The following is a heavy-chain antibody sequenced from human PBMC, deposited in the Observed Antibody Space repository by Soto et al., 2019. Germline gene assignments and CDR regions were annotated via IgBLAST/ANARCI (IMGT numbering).Heavy chain of an antibody. V-gene: IGHV1-3*01. CDR1: GYTFTSYA. Sequence: QVQLVQSGAEVKKPGASVKVSCKASGYTFTSYAMHWVRQAPGQRLEWMGWINAGNGNTKYSQKFQGRVTITRDTSESTAYMELSSLRSEDTAVYYCARSIVVVTADDYWGQGTLVTVSS. D-gene: IGHD2-21*02. CDR3: ARSIVVVTADDY. CDR2: INAGNGNT. J-gene: IGHJ4*02.